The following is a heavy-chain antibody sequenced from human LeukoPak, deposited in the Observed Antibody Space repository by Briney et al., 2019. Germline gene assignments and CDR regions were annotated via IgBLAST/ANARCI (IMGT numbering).Heavy chain of an antibody. CDR1: GGSISSCY. Sequence: SETLSLTCTVSGGSISSCYWSWIRQPAGKGLEWIGRIYTSGSTNYNPSLKSRVTMSVDTSKNPFSLKLSSVTAADTAVYYCARALPGYSYGSYYFDYWGHGTLVTVSS. CDR2: IYTSGST. V-gene: IGHV4-4*07. J-gene: IGHJ4*01. CDR3: ARALPGYSYGSYYFDY. D-gene: IGHD5-18*01.